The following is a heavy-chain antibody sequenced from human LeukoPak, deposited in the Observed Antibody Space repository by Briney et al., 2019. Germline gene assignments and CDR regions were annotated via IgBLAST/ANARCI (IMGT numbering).Heavy chain of an antibody. CDR1: GYTFTSYG. Sequence: ASVKVSCKASGYTFTSYGISWVRQAPGQGLEWMGWISAYNGNTNYAQKLQGRVTTTTDTSTSTAYVELRSLRSDDTAVYYCARESRGLLWFGESPVTDYWGQGTLVTVSS. CDR2: ISAYNGNT. D-gene: IGHD3-10*01. V-gene: IGHV1-18*01. J-gene: IGHJ4*02. CDR3: ARESRGLLWFGESPVTDY.